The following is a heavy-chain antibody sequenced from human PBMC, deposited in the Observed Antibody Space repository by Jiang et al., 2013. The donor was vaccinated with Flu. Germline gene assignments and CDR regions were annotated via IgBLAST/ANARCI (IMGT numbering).Heavy chain of an antibody. D-gene: IGHD1-26*01. CDR1: GGTLSSYT. Sequence: SGAEVKKPGSSVKVSCKASGGTLSSYTISWVRQAPGQGLEWMGRIIPILGIANYAQKFQGRVTITADKSTSTAYMELSSLRSEDTAVYYCARSTPGPLPRGREWELLNWFDPWGQGTLVTVSS. J-gene: IGHJ5*02. V-gene: IGHV1-69*04. CDR2: IIPILGIA. CDR3: ARSTPGPLPRGREWELLNWFDP.